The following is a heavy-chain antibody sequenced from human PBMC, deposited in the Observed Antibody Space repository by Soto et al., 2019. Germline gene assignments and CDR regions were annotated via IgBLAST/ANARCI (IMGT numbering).Heavy chain of an antibody. CDR3: ERXREYYDFWSGPRRSFDY. V-gene: IGHV4-34*01. Sequence: SSETLSLTCAVYGGTFSSYYWSWIRQPPGKGLEWIGEINHSGSTNYNPSLKSRGTISVDTSKNQFSLKLSAVTAADTAVYNCERXREYYDFWSGPRRSFDYWGQGTLVTVSS. CDR1: GGTFSSYY. J-gene: IGHJ4*02. CDR2: INHSGST. D-gene: IGHD3-3*01.